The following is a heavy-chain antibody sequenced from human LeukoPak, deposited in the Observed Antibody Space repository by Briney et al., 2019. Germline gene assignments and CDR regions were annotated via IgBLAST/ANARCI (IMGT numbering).Heavy chain of an antibody. D-gene: IGHD4-17*01. J-gene: IGHJ4*02. Sequence: ASVKVSCKASGYSFINYYIHWVRQAPGQGLEWMGIVNPSGAGTSFAQKFRGRVTMTRDMSTSTVYMELNSLRSQDTAVYYCARAWEAVAGNYGVVDYGGQGTLVSVSS. CDR1: GYSFINYY. CDR3: ARAWEAVAGNYGVVDY. V-gene: IGHV1-46*01. CDR2: VNPSGAGT.